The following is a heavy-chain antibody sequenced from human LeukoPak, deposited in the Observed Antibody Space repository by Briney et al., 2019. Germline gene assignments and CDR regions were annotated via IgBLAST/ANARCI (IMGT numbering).Heavy chain of an antibody. J-gene: IGHJ4*02. CDR2: ISGSGGST. V-gene: IGHV3-23*01. Sequence: GGSLRLSCAASGFTFSSYAMSWVRQAPGKGLEWGSAISGSGGSTYYADSVKGRFTISRDNSKNTLYLQMNSLRAEDTAVYYCAKGGVKYYDILTGNFDYWGQGTLVTVSS. CDR3: AKGGVKYYDILTGNFDY. D-gene: IGHD3-9*01. CDR1: GFTFSSYA.